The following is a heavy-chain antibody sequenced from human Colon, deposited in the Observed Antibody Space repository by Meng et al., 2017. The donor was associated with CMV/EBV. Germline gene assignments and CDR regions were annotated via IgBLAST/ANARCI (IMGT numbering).Heavy chain of an antibody. CDR3: ARGGYNHGFDI. V-gene: IGHV3-74*01. Sequence: GGSLRLSCAASGFTINNYWMSWVRQAPGKGLVWVSRINNDGGGTIYADSVKGRFTISRDNAKSTLYLQMNSLRAEDTAVYYCARGGYNHGFDIWGQGTMVTVSS. D-gene: IGHD1-14*01. CDR2: INNDGGGT. CDR1: GFTINNYW. J-gene: IGHJ3*02.